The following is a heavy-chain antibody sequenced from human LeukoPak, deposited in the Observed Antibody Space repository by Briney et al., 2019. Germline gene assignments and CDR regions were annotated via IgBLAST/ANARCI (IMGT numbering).Heavy chain of an antibody. J-gene: IGHJ4*01. D-gene: IGHD2-2*01. Sequence: GGSLRLSCAASGFTFANYAMSWVRQAPGKGLEWVSAITPAGTTFYADIVKGRFSVSRDDSKNTLSLQMNSLRAEDTAVYYCVKESPYPEGSTARIYYFDNCGHGTLVTVSS. CDR3: VKESPYPEGSTARIYYFDN. CDR1: GFTFANYA. V-gene: IGHV3-23*01. CDR2: ITPAGTT.